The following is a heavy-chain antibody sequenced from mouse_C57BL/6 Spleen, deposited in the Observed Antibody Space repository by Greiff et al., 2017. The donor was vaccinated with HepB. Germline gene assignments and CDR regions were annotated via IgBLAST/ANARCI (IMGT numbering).Heavy chain of an antibody. J-gene: IGHJ2*01. CDR3: AADYFDY. CDR1: GYAFSSSW. Sequence: VQLQQSGPELVKPGASVKISCKASGYAFSSSWMNWVKQRPGKGLEWIGRIYPGDGDTNYNGKFKGKATLTADKSSSTAYMQLSSLTSEDSTVYYCAADYFDYWGQGTTLTVSS. V-gene: IGHV1-82*01. CDR2: IYPGDGDT.